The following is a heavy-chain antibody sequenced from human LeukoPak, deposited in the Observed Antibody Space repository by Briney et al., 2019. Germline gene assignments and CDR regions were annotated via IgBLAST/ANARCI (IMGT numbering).Heavy chain of an antibody. CDR2: INHSGST. CDR3: ARGDAGGQQLVDYYYGMDV. V-gene: IGHV4-34*01. J-gene: IGHJ6*02. D-gene: IGHD6-13*01. Sequence: SETLSLTCAGYGGSFSGYYWSWIRQPPGKGLEWIGEINHSGSTNYNPSLKSRVTISVDTSKNQFSLKLSSVTAADTAVYYCARGDAGGQQLVDYYYGMDVWGQGTTVTVSS. CDR1: GGSFSGYY.